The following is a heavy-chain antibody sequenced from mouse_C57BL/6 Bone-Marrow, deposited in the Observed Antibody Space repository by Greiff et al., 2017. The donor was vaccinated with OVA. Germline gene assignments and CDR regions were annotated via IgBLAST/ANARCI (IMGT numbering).Heavy chain of an antibody. CDR2: IYPYNGVS. V-gene: IGHV1-31*01. Sequence: VQLKQSGPELVKPGASVKISCKASGYSFTGYYMHWVKQSHGHILDWIGYIYPYNGVSSYNQNFKGKATLTVDKSSSTAYMELRSLTSEDSAVYYCARDGYPYAMDYWGQGTAVTVSS. J-gene: IGHJ4*01. CDR3: ARDGYPYAMDY. D-gene: IGHD2-3*01. CDR1: GYSFTGYY.